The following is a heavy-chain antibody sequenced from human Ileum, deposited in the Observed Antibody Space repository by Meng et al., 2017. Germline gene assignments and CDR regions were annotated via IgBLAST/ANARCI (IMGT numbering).Heavy chain of an antibody. CDR1: GFTLTSYG. CDR2: ISDYNGDT. V-gene: IGHV1-18*01. J-gene: IGHJ5*02. CDR3: VVGGRYLEWGWFDP. D-gene: IGHD3-3*01. Sequence: ASVKVFCKASGFTLTSYGFSWVRQAPGQGCEWMGWISDYNGDTNYAHNFQDRVTMNTDTSTSTVYMELRSLRSDDTAVYYCVVGGRYLEWGWFDPWGQGTLVTVSS.